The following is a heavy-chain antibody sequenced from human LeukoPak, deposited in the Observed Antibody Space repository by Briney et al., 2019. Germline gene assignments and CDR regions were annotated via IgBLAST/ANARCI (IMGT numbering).Heavy chain of an antibody. CDR3: ASSSGWFGSY. D-gene: IGHD6-19*01. CDR1: GLPVSNNY. CDR2: ISRSSSYI. V-gene: IGHV3-21*01. J-gene: IGHJ4*02. Sequence: GGSVSLLRGVSGLPVSNNYMRCVRQAPGRGLEWVSSISRSSSYIYYADSVKGRFTSSRDNAKNSLYLQMNSLRAEDTAVYYCASSSGWFGSYWGQGTLVTASS.